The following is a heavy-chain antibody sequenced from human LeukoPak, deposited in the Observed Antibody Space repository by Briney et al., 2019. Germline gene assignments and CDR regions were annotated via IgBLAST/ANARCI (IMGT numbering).Heavy chain of an antibody. Sequence: SGTLSLTCAVYGGSFSGYYWGWIRQPPGKGLEWIGEINHSGSTNYNPSLKSRVTISVDTSKNQFSLKLSSVTAADTAVYYCARERCSSTSCHRISGFRYWGQGTLVTVSS. CDR2: INHSGST. J-gene: IGHJ4*02. D-gene: IGHD2-2*01. CDR1: GGSFSGYY. V-gene: IGHV4-34*01. CDR3: ARERCSSTSCHRISGFRY.